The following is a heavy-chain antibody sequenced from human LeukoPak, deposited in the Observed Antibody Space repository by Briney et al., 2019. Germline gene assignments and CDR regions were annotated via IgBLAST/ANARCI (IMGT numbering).Heavy chain of an antibody. CDR1: GFIFSNYV. CDR2: ISSDGNIK. V-gene: IGHV3-30*04. J-gene: IGHJ4*02. Sequence: GGSLRLSCVASGFIFSNYVIHWVRQAPGKGLEWVAIISSDGNIKYYADSVKGRFTISRDNSKNTLYLQMNSLRVEDTAVYYCARGAHPTYEVEGYWGPGTLVTVSS. CDR3: ARGAHPTYEVEGY. D-gene: IGHD2-15*01.